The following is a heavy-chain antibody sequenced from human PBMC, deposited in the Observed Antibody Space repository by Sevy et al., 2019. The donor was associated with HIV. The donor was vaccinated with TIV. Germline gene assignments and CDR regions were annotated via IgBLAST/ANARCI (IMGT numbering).Heavy chain of an antibody. V-gene: IGHV4-59*01. CDR3: ARDSTTRPRVLDY. Sequence: SETLSLTCSVSGGSISSYFWTWVRQSPGKGLEWIGNIYFTGNTDYSPSLKSRFTLSLDTSKSHFSLTLRSVTAADTAIYFCARDSTTRPRVLDYWGQGTLVTVSS. CDR1: GGSISSYF. D-gene: IGHD1-1*01. CDR2: IYFTGNT. J-gene: IGHJ4*02.